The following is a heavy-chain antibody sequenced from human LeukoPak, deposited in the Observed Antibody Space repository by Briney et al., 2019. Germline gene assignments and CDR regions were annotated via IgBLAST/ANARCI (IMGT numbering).Heavy chain of an antibody. CDR1: GFTFSNYG. CDR3: ARGLYYYDSSGYPD. V-gene: IGHV3-30*02. J-gene: IGHJ4*02. CDR2: IRYDGSNE. D-gene: IGHD3-22*01. Sequence: GGSLRLSCAASGFTFSNYGVHWFRQAPGKGLEWVAFIRYDGSNEYYADSVKGRFTISRDNSKNTLYLQMNSLRTEDTAVYYCARGLYYYDSSGYPDWGQGTLVTVSS.